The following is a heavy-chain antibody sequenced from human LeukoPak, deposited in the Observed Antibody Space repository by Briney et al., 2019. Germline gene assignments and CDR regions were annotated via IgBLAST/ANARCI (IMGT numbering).Heavy chain of an antibody. CDR3: ARSDSWYSGSYYGY. V-gene: IGHV1-18*01. J-gene: IGHJ4*02. CDR1: GYAFTSYG. Sequence: ASVTVSCKASGYAFTSYGISWLRQAPGQGLEWMGWISAYNGNTNYAQKLQGRVTMTTDTSTSTAYMELRSLRSDDTAVYYCARSDSWYSGSYYGYWGQGTLVTVSS. D-gene: IGHD1-26*01. CDR2: ISAYNGNT.